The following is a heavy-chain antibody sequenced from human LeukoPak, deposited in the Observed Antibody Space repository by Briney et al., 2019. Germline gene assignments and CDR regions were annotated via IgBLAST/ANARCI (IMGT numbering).Heavy chain of an antibody. V-gene: IGHV4-4*02. Sequence: SETLSLTCAVSGGSISSSNWWSWVRQPPGKGLEWIGEIYHSGSTNYNPSLKSRVTISVDKSKNQFSLKLSSVTAADTAVYYCARAGLYSGSPGGAFDIWGQGTMVTVSS. CDR1: GGSISSSNW. D-gene: IGHD1-26*01. CDR2: IYHSGST. CDR3: ARAGLYSGSPGGAFDI. J-gene: IGHJ3*02.